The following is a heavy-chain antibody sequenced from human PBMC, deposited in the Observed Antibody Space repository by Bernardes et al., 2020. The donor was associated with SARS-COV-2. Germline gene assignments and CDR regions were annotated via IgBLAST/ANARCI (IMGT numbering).Heavy chain of an antibody. CDR3: ATERQSLTIFGVGHDAFDF. D-gene: IGHD3-3*01. CDR1: GFTFSSYW. J-gene: IGHJ3*01. Sequence: GGSLRLSCAASGFTFSSYWMSWVRQAPGKGLEWVSLISWDGSTTNYADSVKGRFFISRDSSRNTLHLQMNSLRKEDTALYYCATERQSLTIFGVGHDAFDFWGQGTMVTVSS. CDR2: ISWDGSTT. V-gene: IGHV3-43*01.